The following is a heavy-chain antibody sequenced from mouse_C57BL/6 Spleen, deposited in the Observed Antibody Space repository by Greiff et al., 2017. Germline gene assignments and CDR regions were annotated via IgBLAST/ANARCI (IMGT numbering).Heavy chain of an antibody. CDR3: ARRGDYGRAYYAMDY. Sequence: QVQLKESGAELVRPGTSVKVSCKASGYAFTNYLIEWVKQRPGQGLEWIGVINPGSGGPNYNEKFTGKATLTADKSSSTAYMQLSSLTSEDSAVYFCARRGDYGRAYYAMDYWGQGTSVTVSS. D-gene: IGHD2-4*01. J-gene: IGHJ4*01. CDR1: GYAFTNYL. V-gene: IGHV1-54*01. CDR2: INPGSGGP.